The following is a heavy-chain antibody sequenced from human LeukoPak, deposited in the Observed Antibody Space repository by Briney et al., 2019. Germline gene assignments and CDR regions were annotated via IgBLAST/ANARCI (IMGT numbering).Heavy chain of an antibody. Sequence: GESLKISCKGSGYSFTDFWIAWVRQMPGQGLEWMGIIYPGDSDTRYSPSFQGQVTISADKSISTAYLQWSSLRAPDTAIYYCARLFGSTWPFDYWGQGTLVTVSS. CDR2: IYPGDSDT. CDR1: GYSFTDFW. CDR3: ARLFGSTWPFDY. J-gene: IGHJ4*02. V-gene: IGHV5-51*01. D-gene: IGHD6-13*01.